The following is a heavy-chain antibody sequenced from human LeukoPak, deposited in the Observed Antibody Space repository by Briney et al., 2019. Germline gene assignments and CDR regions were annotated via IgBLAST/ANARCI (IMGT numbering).Heavy chain of an antibody. V-gene: IGHV1-69*04. D-gene: IGHD6-6*01. Sequence: SVKVSCKASGGTFSSYAISWVRQAPGQGLEWMGRIIPILGIANYAQKFQGRVTITADKSTSTAYMELSSLRSEDTAVYYCARDPGSSSPPDYWGQGTLVTVSS. CDR3: ARDPGSSSPPDY. CDR1: GGTFSSYA. J-gene: IGHJ4*02. CDR2: IIPILGIA.